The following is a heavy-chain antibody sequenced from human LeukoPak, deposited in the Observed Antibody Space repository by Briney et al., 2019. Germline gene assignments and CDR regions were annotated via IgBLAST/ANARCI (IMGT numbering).Heavy chain of an antibody. V-gene: IGHV3-7*05. J-gene: IGHJ4*02. CDR3: ARRGTSSSWAHFDY. CDR1: GFTFSTYW. CDR2: IKQDGSEK. D-gene: IGHD6-13*01. Sequence: GGSLRLSCAASGFTFSTYWMTWVRQAPGKGLEWVANIKQDGSEKYYVDSVKGRFTISRDNAKNSLYLQMNSLGAADTAVYYCARRGTSSSWAHFDYWGQGTLVTVSS.